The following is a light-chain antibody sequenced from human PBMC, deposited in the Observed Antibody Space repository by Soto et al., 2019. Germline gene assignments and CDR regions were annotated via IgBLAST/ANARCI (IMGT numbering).Light chain of an antibody. V-gene: IGKV1-33*01. J-gene: IGKJ2*01. CDR1: QDISRF. CDR3: QQFDNRPLT. CDR2: EAS. Sequence: DIQMTPSPSSLSASVGDRVAISCQASQDISRFLNWFQQKPGKAPKLLIYEASNLETGVPSRFSGSGSVTDFTLTITSLQPEDVATYYCQQFDNRPLTFGPGTRLEIK.